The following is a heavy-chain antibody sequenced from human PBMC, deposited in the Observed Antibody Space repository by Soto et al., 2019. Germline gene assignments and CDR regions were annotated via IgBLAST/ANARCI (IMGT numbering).Heavy chain of an antibody. D-gene: IGHD6-19*01. V-gene: IGHV1-18*04. Sequence: QVQLVQSGGEVKKPGASVKVSCKTSGYTFANYDFSWVRQAPGQGLEWMGWVSNKNGVTSYAEKFRDRVTITTDTSTSTVYMERTILTSDDTAVYFCARERLNTGWYGFDYWGQGAQVTVSS. J-gene: IGHJ4*02. CDR3: ARERLNTGWYGFDY. CDR2: VSNKNGVT. CDR1: GYTFANYD.